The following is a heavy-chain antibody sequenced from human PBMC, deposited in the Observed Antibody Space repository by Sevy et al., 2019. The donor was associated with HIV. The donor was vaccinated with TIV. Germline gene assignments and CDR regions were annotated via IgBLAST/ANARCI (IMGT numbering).Heavy chain of an antibody. Sequence: GGSLRLSCAASGFNFDTFWMGWVRQAPGRGLEWVASIDPRGEERDHLDSLKGRFTISRDNAKNSLYLEMHSLKGEDTAVYYCVRVVWDVLVVPAATPSPWLDSWGQGTLVTVSS. CDR3: VRVVWDVLVVPAATPSPWLDS. V-gene: IGHV3-7*01. CDR2: IDPRGEER. J-gene: IGHJ5*01. D-gene: IGHD3-16*02. CDR1: GFNFDTFW.